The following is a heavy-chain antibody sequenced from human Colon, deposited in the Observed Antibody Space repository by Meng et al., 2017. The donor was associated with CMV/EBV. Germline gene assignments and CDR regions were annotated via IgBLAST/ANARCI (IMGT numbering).Heavy chain of an antibody. CDR1: GFTFSSYD. D-gene: IGHD4-11*01. CDR3: VRGSNSSLDP. V-gene: IGHV3-30*02. CDR2: IRYDGDNK. J-gene: IGHJ5*02. Sequence: GGSLRLSCAASGFTFSSYDMHWVRQAPGKGLEWVAFIRYDGDNKYYADSVKGRFTISRDNSQNTVNLHMNSLRGDDTALYYCVRGSNSSLDPWGQGILVTVSS.